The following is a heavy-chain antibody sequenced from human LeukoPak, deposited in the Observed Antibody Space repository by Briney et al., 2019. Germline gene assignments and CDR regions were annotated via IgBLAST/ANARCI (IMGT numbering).Heavy chain of an antibody. CDR3: AKDLENSGWGGY. J-gene: IGHJ4*02. CDR2: ISGSGGST. Sequence: GGSLRLSCAASGFTFSSYAMSWVRQAPGRGLEWVSAISGSGGSTYYADSVKGRFTISRDNSKNTLYLQMNCLRAEDTAVYYCAKDLENSGWGGYWGQGTLVTVSS. D-gene: IGHD6-19*01. V-gene: IGHV3-23*01. CDR1: GFTFSSYA.